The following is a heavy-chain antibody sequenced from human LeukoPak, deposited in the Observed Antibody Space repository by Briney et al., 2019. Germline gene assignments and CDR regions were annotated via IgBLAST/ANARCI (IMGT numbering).Heavy chain of an antibody. CDR3: ARYKDGGYVSFDY. D-gene: IGHD5-12*01. CDR2: IYYSGST. V-gene: IGHV4-59*01. CDR1: GGSISSDY. J-gene: IGHJ4*02. Sequence: SETLSLTCTVSGGSISSDYWSWIRQPPGKGLEWIGYIYYSGSTSYNPSLKSRVTISIDTSKNQLSLKLGSVTAADTAMYYCARYKDGGYVSFDYWGQGTQVTVSS.